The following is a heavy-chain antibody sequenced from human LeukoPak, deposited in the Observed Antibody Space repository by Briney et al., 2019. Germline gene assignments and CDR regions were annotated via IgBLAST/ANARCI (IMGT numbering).Heavy chain of an antibody. J-gene: IGHJ4*02. CDR1: GGSFSGYY. CDR2: INHSGST. Sequence: SETLSLTCAVYGGSFSGYYWSWIRQPPGKGLEWIGEINHSGSTNYNPSLKSRVTISVDTSKNQFSLKLSSVTAADTAVYYCASLAYYDFWSGYPTPFDYWGQGTLVTVPS. CDR3: ASLAYYDFWSGYPTPFDY. V-gene: IGHV4-34*01. D-gene: IGHD3-3*01.